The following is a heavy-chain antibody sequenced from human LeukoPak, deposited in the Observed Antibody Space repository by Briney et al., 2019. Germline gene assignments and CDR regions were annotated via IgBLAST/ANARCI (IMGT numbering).Heavy chain of an antibody. CDR1: GFTFSSYG. V-gene: IGHV3-30*18. CDR3: AKAYCSSTSCYTTPLSA. Sequence: GRSLRLSCAASGFTFSSYGMHWVRQAPGKGLEWVAVISYDGSNKYYADSVKGRFTISRDNSKNTPYLQMNSLRAEDTAVYYCAKAYCSSTSCYTTPLSAWGQGTLVTVSS. CDR2: ISYDGSNK. D-gene: IGHD2-2*02. J-gene: IGHJ4*02.